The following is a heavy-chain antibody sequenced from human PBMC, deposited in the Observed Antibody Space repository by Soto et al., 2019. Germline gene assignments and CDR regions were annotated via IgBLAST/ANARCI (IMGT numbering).Heavy chain of an antibody. CDR1: GGSISSGGYY. CDR3: ARGSSIAGLYYGMDV. V-gene: IGHV4-31*03. Sequence: QVQLQESGPGLVKPSQTLSLTCTVSGGSISSGGYYWTWIRQHPGKGLEWIGYNYYSGITYYNPSLKLRVTLSLDTSKNQFSLKLSSVPAADTAVYYCARGSSIAGLYYGMDVWGQGTTVTVSS. J-gene: IGHJ6*02. D-gene: IGHD6-6*01. CDR2: NYYSGIT.